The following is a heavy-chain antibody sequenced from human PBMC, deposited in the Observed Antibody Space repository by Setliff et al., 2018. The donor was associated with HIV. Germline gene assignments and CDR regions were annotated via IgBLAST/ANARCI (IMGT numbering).Heavy chain of an antibody. J-gene: IGHJ6*02. CDR1: GDTFNNCA. CDR2: SIPLFGTT. Sequence: SVKVSCKASGDTFNNCAVTWVRQAPGQGLEWMGGSIPLFGTTNYAQKFQGRVTLTTDELMKTAYMELSSLRSEDTAVYYCARSDVAAAVYYYGMDVWGQGTMVTVSS. D-gene: IGHD6-13*01. CDR3: ARSDVAAAVYYYGMDV. V-gene: IGHV1-69*05.